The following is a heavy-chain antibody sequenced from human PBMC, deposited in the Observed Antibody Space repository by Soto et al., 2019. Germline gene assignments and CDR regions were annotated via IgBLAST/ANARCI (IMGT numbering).Heavy chain of an antibody. CDR2: IIPIFGTA. J-gene: IGHJ1*01. D-gene: IGHD3-22*01. Sequence: SVKVSCKAFGGTFISYAISLLRQAPVQGLEWMGGIIPIFGTANYAQKFQGRVTITADKSTSTAYMELNSLRAEDTAVYYCASSNYYDSSGYPQYFQHWGQGTLVTVSS. V-gene: IGHV1-69*06. CDR3: ASSNYYDSSGYPQYFQH. CDR1: GGTFISYA.